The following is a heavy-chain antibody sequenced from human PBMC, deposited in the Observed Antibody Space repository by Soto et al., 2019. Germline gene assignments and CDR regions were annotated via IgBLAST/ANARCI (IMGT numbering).Heavy chain of an antibody. V-gene: IGHV3-23*01. CDR1: GFTFTSYA. Sequence: EVQLLQSGGGLVQPGGSLRLSCVASGFTFTSYAMTWVRQLPGKGLEWVSSVTNTGGITHYANSVKGRFTISRDNSKNTLYLQMNSLRAEDTAMYYCSKIYRSCTYTNCDSRSPPDSLGQGTLFTVSA. J-gene: IGHJ5*01. CDR2: VTNTGGIT. CDR3: SKIYRSCTYTNCDSRSPPDS. D-gene: IGHD2-8*01.